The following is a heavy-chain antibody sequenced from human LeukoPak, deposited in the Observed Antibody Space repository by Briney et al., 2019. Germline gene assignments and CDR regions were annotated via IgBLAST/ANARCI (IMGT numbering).Heavy chain of an antibody. CDR2: INIDGTNT. CDR3: ARDQSQAGPTTVDY. CDR1: GFTFSNSW. V-gene: IGHV3-74*03. J-gene: IGHJ4*02. D-gene: IGHD1-14*01. Sequence: GGSLRLSCVASGFTFSNSWMHWVRQVPGKGLLWVSRINIDGTNTKYAASVKGRFTISRDNAKNTLYLQMNTLRAEDTAVYYCARDQSQAGPTTVDYWGQGTLVTISS.